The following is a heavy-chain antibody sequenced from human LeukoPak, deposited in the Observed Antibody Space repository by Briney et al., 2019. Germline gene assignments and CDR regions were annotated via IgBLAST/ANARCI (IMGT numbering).Heavy chain of an antibody. CDR3: AGLGVVRGYYMDV. V-gene: IGHV3-21*01. CDR1: GFTFSSYS. D-gene: IGHD2-15*01. J-gene: IGHJ6*03. Sequence: GGSLRLSCVASGFTFSSYSMNWVRQAPGKGLEWVSSISSSSSYIYYADSVKGRFTISRDNAKNSLYLQMNSLRAEDTAVYYCAGLGVVRGYYMDVWGKGTTVTVSS. CDR2: ISSSSSYI.